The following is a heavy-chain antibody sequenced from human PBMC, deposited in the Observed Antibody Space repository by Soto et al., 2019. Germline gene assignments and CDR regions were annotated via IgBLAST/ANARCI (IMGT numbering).Heavy chain of an antibody. V-gene: IGHV1-69*12. D-gene: IGHD5-12*01. CDR2: IIPVFGAA. CDR3: ARGPATKILVLMYDALEM. Sequence: QVQLVQSGAEVKKPGSSVRVSCKASGATLDTFINYGITWVRQAPGQGLEWMGGIIPVFGAANHAQKFQGRVTINADESTRTVDMELSSLRSEDTSVYYCARGPATKILVLMYDALEMWGQGTMVTVSS. CDR1: GATLDTFINYG. J-gene: IGHJ3*02.